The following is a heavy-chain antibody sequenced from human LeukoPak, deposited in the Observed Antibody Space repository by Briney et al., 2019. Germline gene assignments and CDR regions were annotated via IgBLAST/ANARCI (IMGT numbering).Heavy chain of an antibody. CDR2: ISSSSRYT. CDR3: ARYLGGYGDY. Sequence: TGGSLRLSCVVSGFIFSDYYMSWIRQAPGKGLEWVSYISSSSRYTNCVDSVKGRFTISRDNAKNSLYLQMNSLRAEDTAVYYCARYLGGYGDYWGQGTLVTVSS. CDR1: GFIFSDYY. J-gene: IGHJ4*02. D-gene: IGHD3-22*01. V-gene: IGHV3-11*03.